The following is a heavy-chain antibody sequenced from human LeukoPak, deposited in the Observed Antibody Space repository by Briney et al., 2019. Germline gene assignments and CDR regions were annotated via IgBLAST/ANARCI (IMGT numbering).Heavy chain of an antibody. V-gene: IGHV3-53*01. Sequence: AGGSLRLSCAASGFTVSSNYMNWVRQAAGKGLEWVSVIYSGGSTYYADSVKGRFTISRDNSKNTLYLQMNSLRAEDTAVYYCAREAVTRNYFDYWGQGTLVTVSS. CDR2: IYSGGST. CDR1: GFTVSSNY. D-gene: IGHD4-17*01. J-gene: IGHJ4*02. CDR3: AREAVTRNYFDY.